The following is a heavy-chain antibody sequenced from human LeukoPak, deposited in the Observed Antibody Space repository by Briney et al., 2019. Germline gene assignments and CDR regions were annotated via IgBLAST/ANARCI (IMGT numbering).Heavy chain of an antibody. CDR1: NYSISSSDYY. D-gene: IGHD6-13*01. V-gene: IGHV4-39*01. J-gene: IGHJ4*02. CDR3: ARHSSPGYSSSWYDY. CDR2: IYYSGST. Sequence: SETLSLTCTVSNYSISSSDYYWGWIRQPPGKGLEWIASIYYSGSTYYNPSLKSRVTISVDTSKNQFSLKLSSVTAADTAVYYCARHSSPGYSSSWYDYWGQGTLVTVSS.